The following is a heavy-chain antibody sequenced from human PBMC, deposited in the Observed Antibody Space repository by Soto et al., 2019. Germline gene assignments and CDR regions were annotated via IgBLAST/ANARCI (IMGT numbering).Heavy chain of an antibody. V-gene: IGHV3-23*01. CDR3: AKDGNPNSYVTGYCRLGGCDA. J-gene: IGHJ5*02. CDR1: GFTFSSYA. Sequence: GGSLRLSCAASGFTFSSYAMSWVRQAPGKGLEWVSAISGSGGSTYYADSVKGRFTISRDNSKNTLYLQMNSLRAEDTAVYYCAKDGNPNSYVTGYCRLGGCDAWGQGTVASVS. CDR2: ISGSGGST. D-gene: IGHD3-9*01.